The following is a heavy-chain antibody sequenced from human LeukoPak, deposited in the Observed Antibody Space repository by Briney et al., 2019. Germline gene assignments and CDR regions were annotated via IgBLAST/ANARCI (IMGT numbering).Heavy chain of an antibody. Sequence: ASVKVSCKASGYTFTSYAISWVRQAPGQGLEWMGWISAYNVNPTYPQKLQGRVTMTTDTSTSTAYMELRSLRSDDTAVYYCARASKLWPTYWGQGTLVTVSS. J-gene: IGHJ4*02. CDR1: GYTFTSYA. D-gene: IGHD3-10*01. CDR2: ISAYNVNP. CDR3: ARASKLWPTY. V-gene: IGHV1-18*04.